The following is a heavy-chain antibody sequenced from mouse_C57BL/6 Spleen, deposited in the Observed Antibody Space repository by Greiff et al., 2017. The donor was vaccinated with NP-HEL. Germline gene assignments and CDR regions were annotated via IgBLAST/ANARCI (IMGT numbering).Heavy chain of an antibody. D-gene: IGHD4-1*01. CDR1: GFTFTDYY. Sequence: EVQLVESGGGLVQPGGSLSLSCAASGFTFTDYYMSWVRQPPGKALEWLGFIRNKANGYTTEYSASVKGRFTISRDNSQSILYLQMNALRAEDSATYYCARAYWDYFDYWGQGTTLTVSS. J-gene: IGHJ2*01. V-gene: IGHV7-3*01. CDR3: ARAYWDYFDY. CDR2: IRNKANGYTT.